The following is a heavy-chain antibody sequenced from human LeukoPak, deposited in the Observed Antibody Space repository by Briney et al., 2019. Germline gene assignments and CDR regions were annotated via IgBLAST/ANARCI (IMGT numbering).Heavy chain of an antibody. V-gene: IGHV3-30*07. CDR2: ISYDGSNK. D-gene: IGHD6-13*01. Sequence: PGGSLRLSCAASGFTFSSYAMHWVRQAPGKGLEWVAVISYDGSNKYYADSVKGRFTISRDNSKNTLYPQMNSLRAEDTAVYYCAKLGVRHRDKEGIAAAGTVLFDYWGQGTLVTVSS. J-gene: IGHJ4*02. CDR3: AKLGVRHRDKEGIAAAGTVLFDY. CDR1: GFTFSSYA.